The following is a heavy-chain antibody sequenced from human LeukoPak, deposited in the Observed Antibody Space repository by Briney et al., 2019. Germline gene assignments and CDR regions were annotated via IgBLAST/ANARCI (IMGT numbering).Heavy chain of an antibody. Sequence: SETLSLTCTVSGGSISSYYWSWIRQPAGKGLEWIGRIYTSGSTDYNPSLKSRVTMSVDTSKNQFSLKLSSVTAADTAVYYCRVTTNEGLDYWGQGTLVTVSS. CDR3: RVTTNEGLDY. J-gene: IGHJ4*02. CDR1: GGSISSYY. D-gene: IGHD4-11*01. V-gene: IGHV4-4*07. CDR2: IYTSGST.